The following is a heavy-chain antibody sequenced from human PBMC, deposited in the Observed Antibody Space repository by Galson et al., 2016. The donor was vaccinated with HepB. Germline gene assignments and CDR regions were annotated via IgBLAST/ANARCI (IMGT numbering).Heavy chain of an antibody. J-gene: IGHJ6*02. CDR3: ARPKQDYSLYAMDV. CDR2: IIPTFRTP. V-gene: IGHV1-69*13. CDR1: GGSFSTHG. D-gene: IGHD3-16*01. Sequence: SVKVSCKASGGSFSTHGISWVRQAPGQGLAWMGGIIPTFRTPNYAQKLQGRVTITADESTSTVYMELSRLTSEDTAVYYCARPKQDYSLYAMDVWGQGTTITVSS.